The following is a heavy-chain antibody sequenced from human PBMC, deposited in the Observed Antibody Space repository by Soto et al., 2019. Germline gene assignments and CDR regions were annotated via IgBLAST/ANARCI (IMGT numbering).Heavy chain of an antibody. V-gene: IGHV3-30*18. J-gene: IGHJ1*01. CDR1: GFTFSGYA. CDR2: ISYNGNDK. Sequence: QEQLVESGGGVVQPGRSLRLSCAASGFTFSGYAMHWVRQAPGKGLEWVASISYNGNDKYYVDSVKGRFTISRDNSKNTLYLQMSSLTPEATAVYYCAKDAGDQGYFQNWGQGTLVTVSS. D-gene: IGHD2-21*02. CDR3: AKDAGDQGYFQN.